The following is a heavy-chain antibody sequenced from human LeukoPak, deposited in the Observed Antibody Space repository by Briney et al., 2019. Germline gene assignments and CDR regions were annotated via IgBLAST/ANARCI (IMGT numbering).Heavy chain of an antibody. CDR1: GFYFANYA. J-gene: IGHJ6*04. CDR3: AELGITMIGGV. CDR2: ISSSGSTI. D-gene: IGHD3-10*02. Sequence: GGSLRLSCAASGFYFANYAMNWVRQAPGKGLEWVSYISSSGSTIYYADSVKGRFTISRDNAKNSLYLQMNSLRAEDTAVYYCAELGITMIGGVWGKGTTVTISS. V-gene: IGHV3-48*03.